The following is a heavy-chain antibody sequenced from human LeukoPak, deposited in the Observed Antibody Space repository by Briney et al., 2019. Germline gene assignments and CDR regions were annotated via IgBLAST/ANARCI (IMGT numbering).Heavy chain of an antibody. CDR3: TTDGGVIGQVWLSY. V-gene: IGHV3-74*01. CDR2: INSDGTST. Sequence: GGSLRLSCAASGFTFSNYWVHWVRQAAGKGLLWVSRINSDGTSTSHADFVEGRFSISRDNAKNTVSLQMNSLRAEDTAVYYCTTDGGVIGQVWLSYWGQGTLVTVSS. J-gene: IGHJ4*02. D-gene: IGHD3-22*01. CDR1: GFTFSNYW.